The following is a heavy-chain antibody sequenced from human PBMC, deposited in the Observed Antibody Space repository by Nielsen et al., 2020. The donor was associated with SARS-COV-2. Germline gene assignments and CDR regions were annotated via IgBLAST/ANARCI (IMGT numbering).Heavy chain of an antibody. CDR1: GFTFSSYG. CDR3: ARDSGSSSWYRRGVRDGMDV. J-gene: IGHJ6*02. Sequence: GESLKIPCAASGFTFSSYGMHWVRQAPGKGLEWVAVISYDGSNKYYADSVKGRFTISRDNSKNTLYLQMNSLRAEDTAVYYCARDSGSSSWYRRGVRDGMDVWGQGTTVTVSS. D-gene: IGHD6-13*01. CDR2: ISYDGSNK. V-gene: IGHV3-30*03.